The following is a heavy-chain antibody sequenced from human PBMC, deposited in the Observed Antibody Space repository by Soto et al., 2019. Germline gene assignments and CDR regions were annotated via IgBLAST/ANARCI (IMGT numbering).Heavy chain of an antibody. V-gene: IGHV4-61*01. J-gene: IGHJ5*02. CDR2: IYYSGST. D-gene: IGHD1-26*01. CDR1: GGSISSGSYY. Sequence: PSETLSLTCTVSGGSISSGSYYWSWMRQPPGQGLEYIGAIYYSGSTYYNPSLKSRVTISIDTSQKQFSLKLSSVTAADTAVYYCVRLGATTRSFDPWGQGILVTVSS. CDR3: VRLGATTRSFDP.